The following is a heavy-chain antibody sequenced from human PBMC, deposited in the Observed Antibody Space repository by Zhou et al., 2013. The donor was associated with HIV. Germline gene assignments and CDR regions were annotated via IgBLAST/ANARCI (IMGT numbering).Heavy chain of an antibody. CDR2: IIPILGIA. CDR1: GGTFSSYA. CDR3: ARGTRIDYSSSSFNAFDI. D-gene: IGHD6-6*01. Sequence: QVQLVQSGAEVKKPGSSVKVSCKASGGTFSSYAISWVRQAPGQGLEWMGRIIPILGIANYAQKFQGRVTITADKSTSTAYMELSSLRSEDTAVYYCARGTRIDYSSSSFNAFDIWGQGTMVTVSS. V-gene: IGHV1-69*04. J-gene: IGHJ3*02.